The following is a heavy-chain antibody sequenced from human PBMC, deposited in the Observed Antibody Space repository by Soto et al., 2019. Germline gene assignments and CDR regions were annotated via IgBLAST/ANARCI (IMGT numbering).Heavy chain of an antibody. V-gene: IGHV3-23*01. Sequence: EVQLLESGGGLVQPGGSLRLSCEVSGFNTRNYLMSWVRQAPGKGLEWVSGMSVSGATQYADSVKGRFTISTDFSKNTLYLQMNNLRAEDTAVYHCEGSWTWGQGTMVTVSS. D-gene: IGHD5-12*01. CDR3: EGSWT. J-gene: IGHJ3*01. CDR1: GFNTRNYL. CDR2: MSVSGAT.